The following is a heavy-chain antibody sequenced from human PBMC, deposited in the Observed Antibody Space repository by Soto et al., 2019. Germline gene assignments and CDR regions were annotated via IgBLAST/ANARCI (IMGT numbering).Heavy chain of an antibody. CDR3: MKAHESGDFLGMSV. CDR1: GGSVSTGMKY. Sequence: SETLSLTCTVSGGSVSTGMKYWGWVRQPPGKAMEFIGYMYKTGETLLNSSLKSRVTLSMETSKNQFSLTLSSVTAADTAVYFCMKAHESGDFLGMSVWGPGTTVTVSS. CDR2: MYKTGET. V-gene: IGHV4-61*01. D-gene: IGHD3-10*01. J-gene: IGHJ6*02.